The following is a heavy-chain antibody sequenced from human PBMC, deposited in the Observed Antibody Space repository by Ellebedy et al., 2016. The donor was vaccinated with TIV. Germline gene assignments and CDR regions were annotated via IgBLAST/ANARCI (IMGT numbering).Heavy chain of an antibody. J-gene: IGHJ5*02. CDR1: GYTFTSYY. D-gene: IGHD2-21*02. V-gene: IGHV1-46*01. Sequence: ASVKVSXXASGYTFTSYYMHWVRQAPGQGLEWMGIINPSGGSTSYAQKFQGRVTMTRDTSTSTVYMELSSLRSEDTAVYYCARDPRASYCGGDCTPAPWFDPWGQGTLVTVSS. CDR3: ARDPRASYCGGDCTPAPWFDP. CDR2: INPSGGST.